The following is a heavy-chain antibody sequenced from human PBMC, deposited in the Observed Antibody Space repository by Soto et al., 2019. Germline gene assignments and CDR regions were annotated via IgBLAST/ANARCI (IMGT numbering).Heavy chain of an antibody. V-gene: IGHV3-48*03. CDR2: ISTSGTST. J-gene: IGHJ4*02. CDR1: GFTFSSYA. D-gene: IGHD3-3*01. CDR3: ARDGVLFRAGFDS. Sequence: EVQLLESGGGLVQPGGSLRLSCAASGFTFSSYAMSWVRQAPGKGLEWVSYISTSGTSTFYADSVKGRFTISRDNAKDSLFLQMNSLRVDDTAVYFCARDGVLFRAGFDSWGQGTLVTVAS.